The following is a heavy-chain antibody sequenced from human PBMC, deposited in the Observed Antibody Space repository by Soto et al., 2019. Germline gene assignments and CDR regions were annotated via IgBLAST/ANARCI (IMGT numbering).Heavy chain of an antibody. V-gene: IGHV4-34*01. CDR3: ARARARSSANPGGYYYYYGMDV. D-gene: IGHD2-2*01. CDR2: INHSGST. J-gene: IGHJ6*02. Sequence: SETLSLTCAVYGGSFSGYYWSWIRQPPGKGLEWIGEINHSGSTNYNPSLKSRVTISVDTSKNQFSLKLSSVTAADTAVYYCARARARSSANPGGYYYYYGMDVWGQGTTVTVSS. CDR1: GGSFSGYY.